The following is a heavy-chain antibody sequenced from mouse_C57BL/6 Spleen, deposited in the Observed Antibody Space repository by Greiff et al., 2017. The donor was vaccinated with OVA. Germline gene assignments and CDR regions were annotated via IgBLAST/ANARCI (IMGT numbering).Heavy chain of an antibody. CDR1: GYTFTSYW. CDR3: AADYYGSSWFAY. Sequence: QVQLQQPGAELVKPGASVKMSCKASGYTFTSYWITWVKQRPGQGLEWIGDIYPGSGSTNYNEKFKSKATLTADTSSSTAYMQLSSLTSEDSAVYYCAADYYGSSWFAYWGQGTLVTVSA. J-gene: IGHJ3*01. D-gene: IGHD1-1*01. V-gene: IGHV1-55*01. CDR2: IYPGSGST.